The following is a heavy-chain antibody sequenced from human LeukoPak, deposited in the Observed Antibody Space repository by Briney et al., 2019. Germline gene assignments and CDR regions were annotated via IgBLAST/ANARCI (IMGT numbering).Heavy chain of an antibody. Sequence: GGSLRLSCAASGFTFSSYAMHWVRQAPGKGLEWVAVISYDGSNKYYADSVKGRFTISRDNSKNTLYLQMNSLRAEDTAVYYCARDSGYGDYEEYYFDYWGQGTLVTVSS. J-gene: IGHJ4*02. D-gene: IGHD4-17*01. CDR3: ARDSGYGDYEEYYFDY. CDR2: ISYDGSNK. V-gene: IGHV3-30*04. CDR1: GFTFSSYA.